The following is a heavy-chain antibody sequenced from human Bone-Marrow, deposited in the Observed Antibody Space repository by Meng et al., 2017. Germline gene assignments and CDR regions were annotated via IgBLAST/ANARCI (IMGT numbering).Heavy chain of an antibody. J-gene: IGHJ3*02. V-gene: IGHV4-61*02. CDR3: ARDLTYYYDSSGYYWSDAFDI. CDR2: IYTSGST. Sequence: SETLSLTCTVSGGSISSGSYYWSWIRQPAGEGLEWIGRIYTSGSTNYNPSLKSRVTISVDTSKNQFSLKLSSVTAADTAVYYCARDLTYYYDSSGYYWSDAFDIWGQGTMVTVSS. CDR1: GGSISSGSYY. D-gene: IGHD3-22*01.